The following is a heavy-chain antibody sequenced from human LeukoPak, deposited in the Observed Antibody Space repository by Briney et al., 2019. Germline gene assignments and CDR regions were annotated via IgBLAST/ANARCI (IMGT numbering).Heavy chain of an antibody. CDR1: GGSISSYY. V-gene: IGHV4-59*08. Sequence: PSETLSLTCTVSGGSISSYYWSWIRQPPEKGLEWIGYIYYSGSATYNPSLKSRVTISVDTSKNQFSLSLSSVTAADTAVYYCARYGDYIFDYWGQGTLVTVSS. CDR3: ARYGDYIFDY. J-gene: IGHJ4*02. CDR2: IYYSGSA. D-gene: IGHD4-17*01.